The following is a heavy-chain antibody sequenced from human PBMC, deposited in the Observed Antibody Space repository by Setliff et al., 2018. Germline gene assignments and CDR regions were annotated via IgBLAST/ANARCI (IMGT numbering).Heavy chain of an antibody. CDR1: GGSINSGVYY. Sequence: PSETRSLTCTVSGGSINSGVYYWGWIRQPPGKGLEWIGRIYHGGDTYYNASLKSRLTISVDTSKNQFSLKLRSVTAADTAVYYCATDGPVLNGDYISWGQGTLVTVSP. D-gene: IGHD3-10*01. CDR2: IYHGGDT. CDR3: ATDGPVLNGDYIS. J-gene: IGHJ5*02. V-gene: IGHV4-39*02.